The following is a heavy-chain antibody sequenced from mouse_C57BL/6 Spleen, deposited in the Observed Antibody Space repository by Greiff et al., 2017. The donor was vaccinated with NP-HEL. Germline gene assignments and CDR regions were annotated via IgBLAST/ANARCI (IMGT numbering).Heavy chain of an antibody. D-gene: IGHD2-3*01. CDR2: IHPSDSDT. J-gene: IGHJ1*03. Sequence: QVQLQQPGAELVKPGASVKVSCKASGYTFTSYWMHWVKQRPGQGLEWIGRIHPSDSDTNYNQKFKGKATLTVDKSSSTAYMQLSSLTSEVSAVYYCAISRDGYYNWYFDVWGTGTTVTVSS. CDR1: GYTFTSYW. CDR3: AISRDGYYNWYFDV. V-gene: IGHV1-74*01.